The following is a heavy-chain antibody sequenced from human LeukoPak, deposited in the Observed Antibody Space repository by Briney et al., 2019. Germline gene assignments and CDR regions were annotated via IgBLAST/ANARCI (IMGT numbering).Heavy chain of an antibody. CDR1: GSTFSSYS. V-gene: IGHV3-48*01. Sequence: GGSLRLSCAASGSTFSSYSMNWVRQAPGKGLEWVSYISSSSTIYYADSVKGRFTISRDNAKNSLYLQMNSLRAEDTAVCYCARDLRYFDWLLSDWFDPWGQGTLVTVSS. J-gene: IGHJ5*02. CDR3: ARDLRYFDWLLSDWFDP. D-gene: IGHD3-9*01. CDR2: ISSSSTI.